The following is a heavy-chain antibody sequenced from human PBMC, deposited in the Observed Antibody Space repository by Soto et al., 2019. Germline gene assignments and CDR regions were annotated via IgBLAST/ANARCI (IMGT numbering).Heavy chain of an antibody. CDR2: VNPSGGHT. V-gene: IGHV1-46*01. CDR1: GHTFTDYY. CDR3: AKGGHFVVVPAALDY. Sequence: QVQLVQSGAEVKKPGASVKVSCKASGHTFTDYYIHWVRQAPGQGLEWMGTVNPSGGHTTYAQHILGIMSMTRDTSTSTLYMELTSITSEDTAVYYCAKGGHFVVVPAALDYWGQGTLVTVAS. D-gene: IGHD2-21*02. J-gene: IGHJ4*02.